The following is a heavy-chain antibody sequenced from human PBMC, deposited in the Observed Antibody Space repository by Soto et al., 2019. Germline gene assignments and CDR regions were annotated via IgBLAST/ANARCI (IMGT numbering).Heavy chain of an antibody. CDR2: TYYRSEWYN. V-gene: IGHV6-1*01. CDR3: ARDYYYGMDV. CDR1: GDSVSSDSAA. J-gene: IGHJ6*02. Sequence: SQILSLTCAISGDSVSSDSAAWNWIRQSPSRGLEWLGRTYYRSEWYNDYAVSMKSRIVITPDTSKNQFSLQLNSVTPEDTAVYFCARDYYYGMDVWGQGTTVTVSS.